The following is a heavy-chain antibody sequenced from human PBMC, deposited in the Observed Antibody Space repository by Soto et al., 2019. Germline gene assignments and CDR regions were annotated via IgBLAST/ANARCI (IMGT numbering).Heavy chain of an antibody. D-gene: IGHD6-13*01. CDR1: GGSFSGYY. Sequence: QVQLQQWGAGLLKPSETLSLTCAVYGGSFSGYYWSWIRQPPGKGLEWNGEINHSGSTNYNPSLKSRVTISVDTSKNQFSLKLSSVTAADTAVYYCARGRGYSSSWHYWGQGTLVTVSS. CDR2: INHSGST. CDR3: ARGRGYSSSWHY. J-gene: IGHJ4*02. V-gene: IGHV4-34*01.